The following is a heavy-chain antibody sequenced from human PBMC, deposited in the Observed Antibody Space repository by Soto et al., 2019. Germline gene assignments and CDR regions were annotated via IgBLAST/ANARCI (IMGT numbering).Heavy chain of an antibody. CDR3: ARAAPFHSTIYYYYGMDV. J-gene: IGHJ6*02. V-gene: IGHV3-7*03. Sequence: GGSLRLSCAASGFTFSSYWMSWVRQAPGKGLEWVANIKQDGSEKYYVDSVKGRFTISRDNAKNSLYLQMNSLRAEDTAVYYCARAAPFHSTIYYYYGMDVWGQGTTVTVSS. D-gene: IGHD1-1*01. CDR1: GFTFSSYW. CDR2: IKQDGSEK.